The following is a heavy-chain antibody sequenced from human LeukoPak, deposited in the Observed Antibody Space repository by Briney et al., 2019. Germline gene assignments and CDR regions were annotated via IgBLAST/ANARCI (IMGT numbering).Heavy chain of an antibody. CDR1: GFIFSSYE. V-gene: IGHV3-48*03. Sequence: PGGSLRLSCAASGFIFSSYEMNWVRQAPGKGLEWVSFISSRGSNIYYADSVKGRFTISRDNAKNSLYLQMNSLRAEDTAVYYRAGNKGVVGATTGLDYWGQGTLVTVSS. D-gene: IGHD2-15*01. CDR2: ISSRGSNI. CDR3: AGNKGVVGATTGLDY. J-gene: IGHJ4*02.